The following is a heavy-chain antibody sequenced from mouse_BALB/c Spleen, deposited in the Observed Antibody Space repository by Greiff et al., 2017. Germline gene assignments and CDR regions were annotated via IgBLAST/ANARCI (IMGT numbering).Heavy chain of an antibody. CDR3: ARGGLRRDWFAY. CDR2: IWAGGST. V-gene: IGHV2-9*02. Sequence: VQLVESGPGLVAPSQSLSITCTVSGFSLTSYGVHWVRQPPGKGLEWLGVIWAGGSTNYNSALMSRLSISKDNSKSQVFLKMNSLQTDDTAMYYCARGGLRRDWFAYWGQGTLVTVSA. D-gene: IGHD1-1*01. J-gene: IGHJ3*01. CDR1: GFSLTSYG.